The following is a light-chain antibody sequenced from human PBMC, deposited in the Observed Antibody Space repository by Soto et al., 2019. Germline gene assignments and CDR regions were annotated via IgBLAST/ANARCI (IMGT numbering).Light chain of an antibody. J-gene: IGKJ4*01. CDR1: QNIRRS. CDR3: QQYHNWPPVT. V-gene: IGKV3-15*01. CDR2: NAF. Sequence: DIVMTQSPGTVSVSPGERATLSCRSSQNIRRSLAWYQQKPGQAPRLLIYNAFTRATSIPARFSGSGSGTDFTLTISSLQVEDSAVYYCQQYHNWPPVTFGGGTKVDIK.